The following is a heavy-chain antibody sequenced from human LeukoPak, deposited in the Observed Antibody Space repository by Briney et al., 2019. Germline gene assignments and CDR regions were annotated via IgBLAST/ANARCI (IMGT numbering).Heavy chain of an antibody. CDR1: GFTFSNYN. Sequence: PGGSLRLSCVASGFTFSNYNMNWVRQAPGRGLECIAYISSRSSTIYYADSVKGRFTISRDNAKKSLFLQMNSLRADDTALYYCARETFAALFDSWGQGTLVTVSS. CDR3: ARETFAALFDS. D-gene: IGHD2-15*01. J-gene: IGHJ4*02. CDR2: ISSRSSTI. V-gene: IGHV3-48*01.